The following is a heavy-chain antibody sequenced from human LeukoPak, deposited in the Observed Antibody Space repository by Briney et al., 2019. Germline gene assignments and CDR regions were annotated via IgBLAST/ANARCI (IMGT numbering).Heavy chain of an antibody. D-gene: IGHD4-17*01. CDR3: ARGATVTTVLSYFDY. CDR2: ISYDGSNK. J-gene: IGHJ4*02. CDR1: GFTFSSYA. Sequence: QSGGSLRLSCAASGFTFSSYAMPWVRQAPGKGLEWVAVISYDGSNKYYADSVKSRFTISRDNSKNTLYLQMNSLRAEDTAVYYCARGATVTTVLSYFDYWGQGTLVTVSS. V-gene: IGHV3-30-3*01.